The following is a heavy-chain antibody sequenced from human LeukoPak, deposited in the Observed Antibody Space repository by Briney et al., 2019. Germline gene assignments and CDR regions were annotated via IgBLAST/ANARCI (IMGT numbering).Heavy chain of an antibody. V-gene: IGHV4-39*01. Sequence: SGTLSLTCTVSGGSISSSTYHWGWIRQPPGKGLEWIGTIYYSGITDYNPSLKSRVTISVDTSKNQFSLKLSSVTAADTAVYYCASYRSAYADYWGQGTLVTVSS. CDR3: ASYRSAYADY. D-gene: IGHD3-22*01. CDR1: GGSISSSTYH. CDR2: IYYSGIT. J-gene: IGHJ4*02.